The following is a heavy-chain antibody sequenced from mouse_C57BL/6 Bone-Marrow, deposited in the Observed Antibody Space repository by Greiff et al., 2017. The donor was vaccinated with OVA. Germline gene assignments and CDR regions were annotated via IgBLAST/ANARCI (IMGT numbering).Heavy chain of an antibody. V-gene: IGHV1-66*01. CDR1: GYSFTSYY. CDR2: IYPGSGNT. CDR3: ARTGLRRMDY. D-gene: IGHD2-4*01. Sequence: VQLVESGPELVKPGASVKISCKASGYSFTSYYIHWVKQRPGQGLEWIGWIYPGSGNTKYNEKFKGKATLTADTSSSTAYMQLSSLTSEDSAVYYCARTGLRRMDYWGQGTSVTVSS. J-gene: IGHJ4*01.